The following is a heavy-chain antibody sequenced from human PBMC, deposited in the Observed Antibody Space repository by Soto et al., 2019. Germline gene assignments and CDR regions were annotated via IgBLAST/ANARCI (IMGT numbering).Heavy chain of an antibody. Sequence: QVQLVESGGGVVQPGRSLRLSCAASGFTFSSYGMHWVRQAPGKGLEWVAVISYDGSNKYYADSVKGRFTISRDNSKNTLYLQMNSLRAEDTAVYYCAKDLRGDIWIHYGMDVWGQGTTVTVSS. V-gene: IGHV3-30*18. CDR1: GFTFSSYG. CDR3: AKDLRGDIWIHYGMDV. D-gene: IGHD3-3*01. J-gene: IGHJ6*02. CDR2: ISYDGSNK.